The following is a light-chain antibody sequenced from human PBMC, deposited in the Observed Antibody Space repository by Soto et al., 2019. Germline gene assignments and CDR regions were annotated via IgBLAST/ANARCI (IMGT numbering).Light chain of an antibody. CDR3: CSYTSITTLV. Sequence: QSVLTQPASVSGSPGQSITISCTGTSSDVGSYNLVSWYQQHPGKAPKLMIYEGIKRPSGVSNRFSGSKSGNTASLTISGLQAEDEADYYCCSYTSITTLVFGGGTKVTVL. CDR2: EGI. CDR1: SSDVGSYNL. V-gene: IGLV2-14*02. J-gene: IGLJ2*01.